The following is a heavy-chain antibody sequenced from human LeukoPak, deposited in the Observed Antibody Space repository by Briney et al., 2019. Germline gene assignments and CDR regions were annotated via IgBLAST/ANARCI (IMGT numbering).Heavy chain of an antibody. D-gene: IGHD6-13*01. CDR1: GFTFSRYA. J-gene: IGHJ4*02. CDR2: ISDNGANS. V-gene: IGHV3-23*01. CDR3: ARRRIAAAGDFEY. Sequence: GGSLRLSCAVSGFTFSRYAMTWVRQAPGKGLEWVSAISDNGANSKYADPVRGRFSISRDNSKNTLYLQMTSLRTEDTAIYYCARRRIAAAGDFEYCGQGTLVTVSS.